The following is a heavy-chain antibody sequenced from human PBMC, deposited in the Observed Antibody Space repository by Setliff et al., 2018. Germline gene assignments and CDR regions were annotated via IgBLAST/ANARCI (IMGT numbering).Heavy chain of an antibody. V-gene: IGHV1-2*06. CDR1: GYTFTGYY. CDR3: ARGPYSSGWYYFDY. CDR2: ITPNSGGT. J-gene: IGHJ4*01. D-gene: IGHD6-19*01. Sequence: ASVKVSCKASGYTFTGYYMYWVRQAPGQGLEWMGRITPNSGGTNYAQKFQGRVTMTRDTSITTAFMELSRLRSDDTAVYYCARGPYSSGWYYFDYWGHGTLVTVSS.